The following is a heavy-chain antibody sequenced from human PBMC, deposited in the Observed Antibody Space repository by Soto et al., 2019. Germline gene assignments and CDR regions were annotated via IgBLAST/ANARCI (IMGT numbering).Heavy chain of an antibody. CDR1: GGSISSYY. CDR2: IYDSGST. J-gene: IGHJ6*02. Sequence: SETLSLTCTVSGGSISSYYWSWIRQPPGKGLEWIGYIYDSGSTNYNPSLKSRVTISVDTSKNQFSLKLTSVTAADTAVYYCTTQGFGILHGLVDVWGQGTTVTVSS. CDR3: TTQGFGILHGLVDV. V-gene: IGHV4-59*01. D-gene: IGHD3-10*01.